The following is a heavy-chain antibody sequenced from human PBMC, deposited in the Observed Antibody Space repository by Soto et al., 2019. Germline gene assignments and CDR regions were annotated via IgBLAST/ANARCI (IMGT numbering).Heavy chain of an antibody. D-gene: IGHD2-2*01. CDR1: GFTFSSYS. V-gene: IGHV3-21*01. Sequence: GGSLRLSCAASGFTFSSYSMNWVRQAPGKGLEWVSSISSSSSYIYYADSVKGRFTISRDNAKNSLYLQMNSLRAEDTAVYYCARDVQPAAHAHNWFDPWGQGTLVTVSS. CDR2: ISSSSSYI. CDR3: ARDVQPAAHAHNWFDP. J-gene: IGHJ5*02.